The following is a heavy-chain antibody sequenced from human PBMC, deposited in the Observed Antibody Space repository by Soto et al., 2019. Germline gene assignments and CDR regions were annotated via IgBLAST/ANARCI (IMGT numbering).Heavy chain of an antibody. CDR3: AKDGNSGSYYLFDY. CDR1: GCTFDDYT. V-gene: IGHV3-43*01. Sequence: PGGSLRLSCAASGCTFDDYTMHWVRQAPGKGLEWVSLISWNGGSTYYADSVKGRFTISRDNSKNSLYLQMNSLRTEDTALYYCAKDGNSGSYYLFDYWGQGTLVTVSS. D-gene: IGHD1-26*01. CDR2: ISWNGGST. J-gene: IGHJ4*02.